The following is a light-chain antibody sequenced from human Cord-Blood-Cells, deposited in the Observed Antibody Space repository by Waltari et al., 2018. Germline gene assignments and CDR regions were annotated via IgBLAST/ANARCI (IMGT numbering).Light chain of an antibody. CDR2: EVS. CDR3: SSYTSSSTLYV. V-gene: IGLV2-14*01. J-gene: IGLJ1*01. CDR1: SSDVGGYNY. Sequence: QSALTQPAYVSGSPGQSITISCTGTSSDVGGYNYVSWYQQHPGKAPKLMIYEVSNRPSGVSNRFSGYKSGNTASLTISGLQSEDEADYYCSSYTSSSTLYVFGTGTKVTVL.